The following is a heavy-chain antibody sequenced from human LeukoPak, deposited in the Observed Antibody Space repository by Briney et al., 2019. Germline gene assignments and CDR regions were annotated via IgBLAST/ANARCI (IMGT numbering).Heavy chain of an antibody. V-gene: IGHV3-30-3*01. D-gene: IGHD2-15*01. Sequence: GGSLRLSCAASGFTFSSYAMHWVRQAPGKGLEWVAVISYDGSNKYYADSVKGRFTISRDNSKNTLYLQMNSLRAEDTAVYYCARVEYCSGGSCFLYYYYYGMDVWGQGTTVTVSS. J-gene: IGHJ6*02. CDR1: GFTFSSYA. CDR3: ARVEYCSGGSCFLYYYYYGMDV. CDR2: ISYDGSNK.